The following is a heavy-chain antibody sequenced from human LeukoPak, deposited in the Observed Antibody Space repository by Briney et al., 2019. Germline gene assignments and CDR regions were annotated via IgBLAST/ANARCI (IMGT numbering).Heavy chain of an antibody. CDR2: IDYSGST. CDR1: GGSISSSSYY. J-gene: IGHJ4*02. V-gene: IGHV4-39*01. D-gene: IGHD3-16*02. Sequence: SETLSLTCTVSGGSISSSSYYWGWIRQPPGKGLEWIGRIDYSGSTYYNPSLKSRVTISVDTSKNQFSLKLSSVTAADTAAYYCARHDTELNYDYVWGSYHPYFDYWGQGTLVTVSS. CDR3: ARHDTELNYDYVWGSYHPYFDY.